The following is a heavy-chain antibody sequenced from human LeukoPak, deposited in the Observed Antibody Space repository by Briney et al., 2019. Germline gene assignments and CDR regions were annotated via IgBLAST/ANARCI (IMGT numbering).Heavy chain of an antibody. CDR3: AREHSGYDFPGRDYYYMDV. CDR2: ISGSGGST. CDR1: GFTFSSFG. V-gene: IGHV3-23*01. D-gene: IGHD5-12*01. Sequence: PGGSLRLSCAASGFTFSSFGMSWVRQAPGKGLEWVSAISGSGGSTYYADSVKGRFTISRENAKNSLYLQMNSLRAEDMAVYYCAREHSGYDFPGRDYYYMDVWGKGTTVTVSS. J-gene: IGHJ6*03.